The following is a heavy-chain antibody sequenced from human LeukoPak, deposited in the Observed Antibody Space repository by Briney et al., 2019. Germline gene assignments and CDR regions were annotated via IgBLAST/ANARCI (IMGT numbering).Heavy chain of an antibody. CDR2: INHSGST. CDR3: ARVKGSSSSRD. J-gene: IGHJ4*02. V-gene: IGHV4-38-2*01. D-gene: IGHD6-13*01. Sequence: SETLSLTCAVSGYSISSGYYWGWIRQPPGKGLEWIGEINHSGSTNYNPSLKSRVTISVDTSKNQFSLKLSSVTAADTAVYYCARVKGSSSSRDWGQGTLVTVSS. CDR1: GYSISSGYY.